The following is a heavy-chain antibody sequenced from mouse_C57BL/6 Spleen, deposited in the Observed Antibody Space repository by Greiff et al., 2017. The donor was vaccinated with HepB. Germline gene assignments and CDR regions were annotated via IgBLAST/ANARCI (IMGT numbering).Heavy chain of an antibody. CDR2: IYPGSGNT. CDR3: ARGDYYAMDY. J-gene: IGHJ4*01. Sequence: QVQLQQSGAELVRPGASVKLSCKASGYTFTDYYINWVKQRPGQGLEWIARIYPGSGNTYYNEKFKGKATLTAEKSSSTAYMQLSSLTSEDAAVYFCARGDYYAMDYWGQGTSGTVAS. CDR1: GYTFTDYY. V-gene: IGHV1-76*01.